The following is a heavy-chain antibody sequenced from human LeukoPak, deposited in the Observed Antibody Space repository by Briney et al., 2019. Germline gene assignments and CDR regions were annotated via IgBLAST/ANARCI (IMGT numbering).Heavy chain of an antibody. J-gene: IGHJ6*03. CDR2: IYYSGST. V-gene: IGHV4-59*01. D-gene: IGHD3-10*01. CDR1: GGPISSYY. Sequence: SETLSLTCTVSGGPISSYYWSWIRQPPGKGLEWIGYIYYSGSTDYNPSLKSRVTISVDTSKNQFSLKLSSVTAADTAVYYCARDRFTMVRGVIASYYMDVWGKGTTVTVSS. CDR3: ARDRFTMVRGVIASYYMDV.